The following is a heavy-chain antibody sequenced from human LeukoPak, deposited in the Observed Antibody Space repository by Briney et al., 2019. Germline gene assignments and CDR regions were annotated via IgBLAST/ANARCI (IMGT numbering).Heavy chain of an antibody. CDR2: IIPIFGTA. CDR1: GGTFSSYA. J-gene: IGHJ6*04. V-gene: IGHV1-69*13. Sequence: VASVKVSCKASGGTFSSYAISWVRQAPGQGLEWMGGIIPIFGTANYAQKFQGRVTITADESTSTAYMELSSLRSEDTAVYYCARGRFGEFTLNYYYGMDVWAKGPRSPSPQ. CDR3: ARGRFGEFTLNYYYGMDV. D-gene: IGHD3-10*01.